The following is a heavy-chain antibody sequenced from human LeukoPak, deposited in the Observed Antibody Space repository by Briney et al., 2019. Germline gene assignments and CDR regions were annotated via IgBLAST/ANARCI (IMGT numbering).Heavy chain of an antibody. J-gene: IGHJ6*03. Sequence: SETLSLTCAVYGGSFSGYYWSWIRQPPGKGLEWIGEINHSGSTNYNPSLKSRVTISVDTSKNQFSLKLSSVTAADTAVYYCARGPRPVDYDILTGYHLNYYYYYMDVWGQGTMVTVSS. CDR1: GGSFSGYY. V-gene: IGHV4-34*01. D-gene: IGHD3-9*01. CDR2: INHSGST. CDR3: ARGPRPVDYDILTGYHLNYYYYYMDV.